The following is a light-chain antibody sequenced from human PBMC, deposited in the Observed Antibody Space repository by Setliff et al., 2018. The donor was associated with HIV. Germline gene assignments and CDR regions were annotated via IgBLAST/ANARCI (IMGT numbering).Light chain of an antibody. V-gene: IGKV1-5*03. Sequence: DIQMTQSPSTLSASVGDRVTITCRANQTISNWLAWYQQKPGKAPKLLIYKASSLESGVPSRFSGSGSGTEFTLTISSLQPDDFVSYFCQQYYSYWTFGQGTRWIS. CDR2: KAS. CDR3: QQYYSYWT. CDR1: QTISNW. J-gene: IGKJ1*01.